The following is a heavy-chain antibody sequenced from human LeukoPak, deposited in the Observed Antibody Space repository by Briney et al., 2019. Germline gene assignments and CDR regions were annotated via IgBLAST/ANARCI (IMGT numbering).Heavy chain of an antibody. V-gene: IGHV4-38-2*02. CDR2: IYHSGST. CDR3: ARGPSGYCSGGACYYKSHYMDV. CDR1: GYSISSGYY. Sequence: SETLSLTCTVSGYSISSGYYWGWIRQPPGKGLEWIGSIYHSGSTYYNPSLKSRVTISVDTSKNQFSLKLSSVTAADTAVYYCARGPSGYCSGGACYYKSHYMDVWGKGTTVTISS. D-gene: IGHD2-15*01. J-gene: IGHJ6*03.